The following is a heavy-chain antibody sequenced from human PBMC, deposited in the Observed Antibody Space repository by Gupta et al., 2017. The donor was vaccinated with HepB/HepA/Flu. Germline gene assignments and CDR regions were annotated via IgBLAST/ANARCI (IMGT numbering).Heavy chain of an antibody. J-gene: IGHJ4*02. Sequence: QVQLVESGGGVVQPGRSLRLSCAASGFTFTRFGFHWVRQAPGKGLEWVGLISPEGNNKYYPGSVKGRFTMSRDNSKNTLYLQLNSLRLEDTAVYYCARDGANWNQDYWGQGTLVIVSS. V-gene: IGHV3-30-3*01. CDR1: GFTFTRFG. D-gene: IGHD1-1*01. CDR3: ARDGANWNQDY. CDR2: ISPEGNNK.